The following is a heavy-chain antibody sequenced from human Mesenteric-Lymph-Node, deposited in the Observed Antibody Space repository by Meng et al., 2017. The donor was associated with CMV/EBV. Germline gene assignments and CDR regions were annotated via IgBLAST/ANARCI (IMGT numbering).Heavy chain of an antibody. J-gene: IGHJ3*02. CDR3: AKAFVAFDI. V-gene: IGHV3-21*01. CDR2: ITSSSSHI. D-gene: IGHD2-21*01. Sequence: GESLKISCAASGFTFSSYSMNWVRQAPGKGLEWVSSITSSSSHIYYADSVRGRFTISRDNAENSLYLQMNSLRAEDTAVYYCAKAFVAFDIWGQGTMVTVSS. CDR1: GFTFSSYS.